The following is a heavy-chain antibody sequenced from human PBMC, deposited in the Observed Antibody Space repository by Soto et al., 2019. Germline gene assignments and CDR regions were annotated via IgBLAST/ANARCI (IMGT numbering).Heavy chain of an antibody. D-gene: IGHD6-19*01. Sequence: QVQLHQWGAGLLKPSETLSLTCAVYSGSFSGYYWSWIRPPPGKGLEWIGESDHAGATNYNPSLITGVTIPMDTSNNPSPLKFSSVTSADTAVYNWARLIIAVTIRGAACAIWGQATRASASS. CDR1: SGSFSGYY. J-gene: IGHJ3*02. CDR2: SDHAGAT. V-gene: IGHV4-34*01. CDR3: ARLIIAVTIRGAACAI.